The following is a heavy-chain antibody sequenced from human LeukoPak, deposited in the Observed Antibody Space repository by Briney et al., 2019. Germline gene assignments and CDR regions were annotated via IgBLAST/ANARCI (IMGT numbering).Heavy chain of an antibody. V-gene: IGHV4-31*03. CDR3: ASKGPYCSSTSCYSPFDY. CDR2: IYYSGST. D-gene: IGHD2-2*01. CDR1: GGSISSGGYY. J-gene: IGHJ4*02. Sequence: SETLSLTCTVSGGSISSGGYYWSWIRQHPGKGLEWIGYIYYSGSTYYNPSLKSRVTISVATSKNQFSLKLSSVTAADTAVYYCASKGPYCSSTSCYSPFDYWGQGTLVTVSS.